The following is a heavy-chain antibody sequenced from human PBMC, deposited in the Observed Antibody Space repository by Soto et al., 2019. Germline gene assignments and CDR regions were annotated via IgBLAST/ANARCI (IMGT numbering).Heavy chain of an antibody. CDR3: ERDLGFCSSTNCYVSDFDV. Sequence: GGSLRLSCAASGFTFRDYYMRWICQATGTGLECVSYISSSGNTIYYADYVKGRFTISRDNSKNSLYLQMNSLRAEHTAVYYFERDLGFCSSTNCYVSDFDVWGQGTKVIVYS. J-gene: IGHJ3*01. CDR2: ISSSGNTI. D-gene: IGHD2-2*01. CDR1: GFTFRDYY. V-gene: IGHV3-11*01.